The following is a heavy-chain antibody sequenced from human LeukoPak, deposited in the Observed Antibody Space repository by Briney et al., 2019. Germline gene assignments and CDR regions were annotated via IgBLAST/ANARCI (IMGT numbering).Heavy chain of an antibody. CDR1: GGSISSYY. CDR3: ARDSGTTGEVKFDP. Sequence: SETLSLTCTVSGGSISSYYWSWIRQPPGKGLEWIGYIYYSGYTNYNPSLKSRVTISVDTSKNQFSLKVTSVTAADTAVYYCARDSGTTGEVKFDPWGQGTLVTVSS. CDR2: IYYSGYT. J-gene: IGHJ5*02. V-gene: IGHV4-59*12. D-gene: IGHD3-10*01.